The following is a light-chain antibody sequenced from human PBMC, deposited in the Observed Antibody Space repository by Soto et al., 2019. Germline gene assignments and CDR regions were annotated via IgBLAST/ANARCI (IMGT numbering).Light chain of an antibody. CDR1: QSVSNF. J-gene: IGKJ1*01. Sequence: EIVLTQSPATLSLSPGERATLSCRASQSVSNFLAWYQQKPGQAPRLLISDASNRATGIPGRFSGSGSGTDLRLTISSLEPEDLAVYYCQQRSNWPWTFGQGTKGEIK. CDR2: DAS. CDR3: QQRSNWPWT. V-gene: IGKV3-11*01.